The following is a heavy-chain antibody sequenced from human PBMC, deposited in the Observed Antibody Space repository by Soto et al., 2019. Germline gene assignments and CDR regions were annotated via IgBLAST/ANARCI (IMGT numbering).Heavy chain of an antibody. J-gene: IGHJ4*02. CDR2: IYHSGST. V-gene: IGHV4-4*02. CDR3: ALSSGASFY. CDR1: GVSISSSNW. D-gene: IGHD2-15*01. Sequence: QVQLQESGPGLVKPSGTLSLTCAVSGVSISSSNWWSWVRQPPGKGLEWIGEIYHSGSTNYNPSHQSRVTISVDKSKNQFSLNLNSVTAADTAVYYCALSSGASFYWGQGTLVTVSS.